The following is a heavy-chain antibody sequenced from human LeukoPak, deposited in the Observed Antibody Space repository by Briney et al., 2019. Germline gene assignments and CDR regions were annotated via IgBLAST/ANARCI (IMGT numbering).Heavy chain of an antibody. J-gene: IGHJ6*02. CDR3: ARHRIYDILTGHRDYYYGMDV. V-gene: IGHV4-59*08. CDR2: IYYSGST. Sequence: PSETLSLTCTVSGGSISSYYWSWIRQPPGKGLEWIGYIYYSGSTNYNPSLKSRVTISVDTSKNQFSLKLSSVTAADTAVYYCARHRIYDILTGHRDYYYGMDVWGQGTTVTVSS. CDR1: GGSISSYY. D-gene: IGHD3-9*01.